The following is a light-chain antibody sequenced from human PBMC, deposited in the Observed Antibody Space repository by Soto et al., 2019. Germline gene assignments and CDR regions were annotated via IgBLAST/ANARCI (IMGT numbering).Light chain of an antibody. V-gene: IGKV1-39*01. CDR2: DAS. CDR3: QQGHNAPRT. CDR1: QSISSN. Sequence: DIQMTQSPSSLSASVGDRVTITCRASQSISSNLIWYQQKPGKAPQLLIYDASTLQSGVPSRFSGSGSGTEFTLTISILQPDDFATYYCQQGHNAPRTFGGGTKVEIK. J-gene: IGKJ4*01.